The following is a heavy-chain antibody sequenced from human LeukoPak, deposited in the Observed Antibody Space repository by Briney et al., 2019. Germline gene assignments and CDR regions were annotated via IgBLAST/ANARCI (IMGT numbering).Heavy chain of an antibody. Sequence: GGSLRLSCAASGFTFSIYAMSWVRQAPGKGLEWVSTFHGSGGNTHYADSVKGRFTIPRDDSENTLYLQMNSLRAEDAAVYYCAKGSRGGYDSHFDYWGRGALVTVSS. CDR1: GFTFSIYA. CDR3: AKGSRGGYDSHFDY. D-gene: IGHD5-12*01. J-gene: IGHJ4*02. V-gene: IGHV3-23*01. CDR2: FHGSGGNT.